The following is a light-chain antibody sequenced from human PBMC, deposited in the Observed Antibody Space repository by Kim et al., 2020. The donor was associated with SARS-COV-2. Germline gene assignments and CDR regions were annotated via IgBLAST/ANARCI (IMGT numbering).Light chain of an antibody. V-gene: IGLV10-54*02. Sequence: VSKGLRQTATLTCTGNSNIVGNQGAAWLQQHQGHPPKLLSYRNNNRPSGISERFSASRSGNTASLTITGLQPEDEADYYCSAPWVFGGGTQLTVL. CDR3: SAPWV. CDR2: RNN. J-gene: IGLJ3*02. CDR1: SNIVGNQG.